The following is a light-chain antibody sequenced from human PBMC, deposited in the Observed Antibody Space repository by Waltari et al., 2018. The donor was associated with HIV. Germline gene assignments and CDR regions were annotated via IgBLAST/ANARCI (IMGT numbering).Light chain of an antibody. CDR3: LQTYSAPLT. CDR1: HNINNY. J-gene: IGKJ3*01. CDR2: DAS. Sequence: DIQMTHSPPSLSASAGDRVTITCLASHNINNYLNWYHHKPGKVPRLLIYDASTFESGAPSRFSGSGFGTDFTLTISGLQQEDFATYYCLQTYSAPLTFGPGTRVDFK. V-gene: IGKV1-39*01.